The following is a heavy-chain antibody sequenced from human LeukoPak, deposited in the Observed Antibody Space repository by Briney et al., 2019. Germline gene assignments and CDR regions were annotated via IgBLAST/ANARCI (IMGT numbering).Heavy chain of an antibody. CDR3: ARETTVTTSYYYYYGMDV. J-gene: IGHJ6*02. CDR1: GFTFSSYG. V-gene: IGHV3-33*01. D-gene: IGHD4-17*01. CDR2: IWYDGSNK. Sequence: PGGSLRLSCAASGFTFSSYGMHWVRQAPGKGLEWVAVIWYDGSNKYYADSVKGRFTISRDNSKNTLYLQMNSLRAEDTAVYYCARETTVTTSYYYYYGMDVWGQGTTVTVSS.